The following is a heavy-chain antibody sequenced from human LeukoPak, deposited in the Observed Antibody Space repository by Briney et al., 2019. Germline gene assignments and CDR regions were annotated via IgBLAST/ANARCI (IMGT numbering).Heavy chain of an antibody. J-gene: IGHJ5*02. CDR1: GFTFSSYA. V-gene: IGHV3-23*01. Sequence: GGSLRLSCAASGFTFSSYAMSWVRQAPGKGLEWVSAISGSGGSTYYADSVKGRFTISRDDSKNTLYLQMNSLRAEDTAVYYCATVGYDFWSPNWFDPWGQGTLVTVSS. CDR3: ATVGYDFWSPNWFDP. D-gene: IGHD3-3*01. CDR2: ISGSGGST.